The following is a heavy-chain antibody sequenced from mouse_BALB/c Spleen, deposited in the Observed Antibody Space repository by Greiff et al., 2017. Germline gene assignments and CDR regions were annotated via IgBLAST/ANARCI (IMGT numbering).Heavy chain of an antibody. CDR3: AREGRLRYAMDY. V-gene: IGHV3-6*02. J-gene: IGHJ4*01. Sequence: EVQLQQSGPGLVKPSQSLSLTCSVTGYSITSGYYWNWIRQFPGNKLEWMGYISYDGSNNYNPSLKNRISITRDTSKNQFFLKLNSVTTEDTATYYCAREGRLRYAMDYWGQGTSVTVSS. CDR2: ISYDGSN. CDR1: GYSITSGYY. D-gene: IGHD1-2*01.